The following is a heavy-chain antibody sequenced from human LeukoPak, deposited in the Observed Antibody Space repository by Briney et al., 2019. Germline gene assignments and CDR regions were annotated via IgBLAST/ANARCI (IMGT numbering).Heavy chain of an antibody. J-gene: IGHJ3*02. CDR1: GFTFSSYG. CDR2: IRYDGSNK. CDR3: ARTSYDAFDI. V-gene: IGHV3-30*02. D-gene: IGHD1/OR15-1a*01. Sequence: GGSLRLSCAASGFTFSSYGMHWVRQAPGKGLEWVAFIRYDGSNKYYADSVKGRYTISRDNSKNTLYLQMNSPRAEDTAVYYCARTSYDAFDIWGQGTMVTVSS.